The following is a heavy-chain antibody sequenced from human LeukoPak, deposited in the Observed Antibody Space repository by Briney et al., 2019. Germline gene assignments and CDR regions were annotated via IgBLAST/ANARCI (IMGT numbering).Heavy chain of an antibody. CDR2: ISWNSGSI. J-gene: IGHJ6*02. Sequence: GRSLRLSCAASGFTFDDYAMHWVRQAPGKGLEWVSGISWNSGSIGYADSVKGRFTISRDNAKNSLYLQMNSLRAEDTALYYCAKGRIAAAGTPLDVWGQGTTVTVS. CDR3: AKGRIAAAGTPLDV. CDR1: GFTFDDYA. V-gene: IGHV3-9*01. D-gene: IGHD6-13*01.